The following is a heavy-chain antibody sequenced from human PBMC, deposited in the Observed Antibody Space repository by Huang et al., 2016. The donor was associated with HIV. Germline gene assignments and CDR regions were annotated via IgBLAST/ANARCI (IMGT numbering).Heavy chain of an antibody. J-gene: IGHJ4*02. V-gene: IGHV3-30-3*01. D-gene: IGHD6-13*01. CDR2: ISNDGNNM. Sequence: QVQLGESGGGVVQPEKSLRLSCAAFGFDFGSYAMNWVSQAQGKGQLLGAVISNDGNNMYYSDSVKGRFIISRDNSKNTLYLQMNSLRGEDTAIYYCARGGILGTSWYRPFDYWGQGTLVTVSS. CDR3: ARGGILGTSWYRPFDY. CDR1: GFDFGSYA.